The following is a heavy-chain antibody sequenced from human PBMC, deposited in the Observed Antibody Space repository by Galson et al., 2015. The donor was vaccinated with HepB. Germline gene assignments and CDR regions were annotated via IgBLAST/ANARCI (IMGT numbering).Heavy chain of an antibody. D-gene: IGHD3-16*01. Sequence: SLRLSCAASGFTFSDYYMSWIRQAPGKGLEWVSYIGTSSSYTNYADSVKGRFTISRDNAKNSLYLQMSSLRAEDTAVYYCVRVSLASPNYCNYWGQGTLVTVSS. CDR1: GFTFSDYY. J-gene: IGHJ4*02. V-gene: IGHV3-11*06. CDR2: IGTSSSYT. CDR3: VRVSLASPNYCNY.